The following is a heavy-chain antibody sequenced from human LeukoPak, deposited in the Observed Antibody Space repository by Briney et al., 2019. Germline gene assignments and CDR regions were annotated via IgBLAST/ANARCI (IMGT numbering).Heavy chain of an antibody. CDR2: IVVGSGNT. V-gene: IGHV1-58*01. Sequence: TSVTVSCKASGFTFTSSAVQWVRQARGQRLEGIGWIVVGSGNTNYAQKFQERVTITRDMSTSTAYMELSSLRSEDTAVYYCAVILGYCSGGSCLATDYFDYWGQGTLVTVSS. CDR3: AVILGYCSGGSCLATDYFDY. J-gene: IGHJ4*02. D-gene: IGHD2-15*01. CDR1: GFTFTSSA.